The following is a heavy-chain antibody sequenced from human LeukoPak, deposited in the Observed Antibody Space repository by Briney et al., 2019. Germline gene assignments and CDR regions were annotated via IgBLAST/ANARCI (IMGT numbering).Heavy chain of an antibody. V-gene: IGHV1-2*02. CDR2: INPNSGGT. CDR3: VREGEGPLSKDFDY. CDR1: GYTFTGYY. D-gene: IGHD2/OR15-2a*01. Sequence: VASVKVSCKASGYTFTGYYMHWVRQAPGQGLEWMGWINPNSGGTNYAQRFQGRVTMTRDASMSTAYMELTRLTSDDTAVYYCVREGEGPLSKDFDYWGQGTLVTVSS. J-gene: IGHJ4*02.